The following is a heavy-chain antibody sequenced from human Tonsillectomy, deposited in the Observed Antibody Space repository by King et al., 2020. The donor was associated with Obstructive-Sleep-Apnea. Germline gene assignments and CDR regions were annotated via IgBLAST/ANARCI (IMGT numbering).Heavy chain of an antibody. V-gene: IGHV4-38-2*02. CDR3: IRSYVGNFDY. CDR1: GYSISSGYY. D-gene: IGHD1-26*01. Sequence: QLQESGPGLVKPSETLSLTCTVSGYSISSGYYWGWIRQPPGKGLEWIGSMYHSGNTYYNPSLKSRVTISVDTSKNPFSLKLSSVTAADTAVYYCIRSYVGNFDYWGQGTLVTVSS. J-gene: IGHJ4*02. CDR2: MYHSGNT.